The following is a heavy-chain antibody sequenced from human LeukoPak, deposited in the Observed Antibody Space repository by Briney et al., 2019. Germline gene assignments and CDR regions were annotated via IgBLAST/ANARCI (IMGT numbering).Heavy chain of an antibody. CDR1: GFTFSSYA. CDR3: ARGVREVISEDNWFDP. V-gene: IGHV3-30-3*01. D-gene: IGHD3-10*01. Sequence: GRSLRLSCAASGFTFSSYAMHWVRQAPGKGLEWVAVISYDGSNKYYADSVKGRFTISRDNSKNTLYLQMSSLRAEDTAVYYCARGVREVISEDNWFDPWGQGTLVTVSS. J-gene: IGHJ5*02. CDR2: ISYDGSNK.